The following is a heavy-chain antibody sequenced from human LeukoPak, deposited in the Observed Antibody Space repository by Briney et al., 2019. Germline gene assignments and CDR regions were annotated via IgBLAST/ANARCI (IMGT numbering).Heavy chain of an antibody. CDR2: IKSKTDGGTT. Sequence: GGSLRLSCAASGFAFSNAWMSWVRQAPGKGLEWVGRIKSKTDGGTTDYAAPVKGRFTISRDDSKNTLYLQMNSLKTEDTAVYYCTSDIVVVPSPRVDYWGQGTLVTVSS. CDR1: GFAFSNAW. CDR3: TSDIVVVPSPRVDY. J-gene: IGHJ4*02. V-gene: IGHV3-15*01. D-gene: IGHD2-2*01.